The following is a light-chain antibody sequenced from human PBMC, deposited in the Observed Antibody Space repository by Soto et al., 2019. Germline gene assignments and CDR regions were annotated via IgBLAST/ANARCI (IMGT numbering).Light chain of an antibody. CDR3: MQAIQTPVT. V-gene: IGKV2-28*01. CDR1: QSLLHSNGYNY. Sequence: DIVMTQSPLSLPVTPGEPASISCRSSQSLLHSNGYNYLDWYLQKPGQSPQLLIYLGSNRASGVPDRFSGSGSGTDFTLKISRVEAEDVGVYYCMQAIQTPVTFGRGTKVEIK. J-gene: IGKJ4*01. CDR2: LGS.